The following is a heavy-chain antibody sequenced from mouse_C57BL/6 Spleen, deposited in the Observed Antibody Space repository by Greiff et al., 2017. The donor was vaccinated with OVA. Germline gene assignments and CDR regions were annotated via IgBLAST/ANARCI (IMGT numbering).Heavy chain of an antibody. D-gene: IGHD4-1*01. CDR2: INPNNGGT. CDR3: ARGWDGGFAY. V-gene: IGHV1-26*01. J-gene: IGHJ3*01. Sequence: VQLQQSGPELVKPGASVKISCKASGYTFTDYYMNWVKQSHGKSLEWIGDINPNNGGTSYNQKFKGKATLTVDKSFSTAYMELRSLTSEDSAVYYCARGWDGGFAYWGQGTLVTVSA. CDR1: GYTFTDYY.